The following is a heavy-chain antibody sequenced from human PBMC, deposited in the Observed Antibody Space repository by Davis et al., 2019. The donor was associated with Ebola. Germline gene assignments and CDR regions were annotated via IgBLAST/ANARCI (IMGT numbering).Heavy chain of an antibody. J-gene: IGHJ4*02. CDR1: GFSFSTYT. CDR3: ARATHLDY. V-gene: IGHV3-21*01. CDR2: ISISSAFI. Sequence: GGSLRLSCAASGFSFSTYTMTWVRQAPGKGLEWVSSISISSAFIYYADSAKGRFTISRDNAKNSLFLQMNSLRAEDTAVYYCARATHLDYWGQGTLVTVSS.